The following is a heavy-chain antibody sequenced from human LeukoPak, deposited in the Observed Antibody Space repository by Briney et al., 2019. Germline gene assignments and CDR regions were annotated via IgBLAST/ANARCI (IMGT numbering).Heavy chain of an antibody. CDR2: IYYSGST. D-gene: IGHD3-3*01. V-gene: IGHV4-39*07. Sequence: PSETLSLTCTVSGGSISSSSYYWGWIRQPPGKGLEWIGSIYYSGSTYYNPSLKSRVTISVDTSKNQFSLKLSSVTAADTAVYYCARVHLRFGVDHNWFDPWGQGTLVTVSS. CDR3: ARVHLRFGVDHNWFDP. J-gene: IGHJ5*02. CDR1: GGSISSSSYY.